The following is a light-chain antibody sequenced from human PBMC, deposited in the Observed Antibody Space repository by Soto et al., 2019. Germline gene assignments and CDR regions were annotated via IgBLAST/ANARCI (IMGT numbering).Light chain of an antibody. CDR2: AAS. CDR3: QQSYTTLGT. V-gene: IGKV1-39*01. J-gene: IGKJ2*02. Sequence: DIQMTQSPSSLSASVGDRVTNTCRASQSISSYLNWYQQIPGKAPKLLIYAASSLQSGVPSRFSGSGSGTDFTLTISSLQPEDFAFYYCQQSYTTLGTFGQGTKLES. CDR1: QSISSY.